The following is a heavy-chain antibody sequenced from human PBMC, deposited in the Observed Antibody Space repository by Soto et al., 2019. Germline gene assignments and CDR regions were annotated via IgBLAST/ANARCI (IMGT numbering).Heavy chain of an antibody. CDR2: IRRKANSYTT. Sequence: EVQLVESGGGLVQPGGSLRLSCAASGLIFSDYHMDWVRQAPGKGLEWVGRIRRKANSYTTEYAASVKGRFTISRDCSKNSLYLQMNSLKSEDTAVYYCAMLGGWSGGSSGMDVWGQGTTVTVSS. D-gene: IGHD6-19*01. CDR1: GLIFSDYH. CDR3: AMLGGWSGGSSGMDV. V-gene: IGHV3-72*01. J-gene: IGHJ6*02.